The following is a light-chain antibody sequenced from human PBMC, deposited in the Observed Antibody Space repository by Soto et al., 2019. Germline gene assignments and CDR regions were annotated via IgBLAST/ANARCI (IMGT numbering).Light chain of an antibody. J-gene: IGLJ1*01. CDR2: SNT. V-gene: IGLV1-44*01. CDR1: SSNIGSHT. Sequence: QSVLTQPPSASGAPGQTVTISCSGSSSNIGSHTVNWYQHLPGTAPKLLIYSNTQRPLGVPVRFSGSKSGTSASLAISGLQSEDEAEYYCAAWDDRLYVFGTGTKATVL. CDR3: AAWDDRLYV.